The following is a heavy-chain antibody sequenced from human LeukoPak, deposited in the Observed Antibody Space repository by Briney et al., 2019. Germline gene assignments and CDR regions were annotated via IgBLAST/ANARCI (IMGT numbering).Heavy chain of an antibody. CDR3: ATPIVVVPAAIPVHYMDV. J-gene: IGHJ6*03. CDR2: IYVTGST. V-gene: IGHV4-4*09. Sequence: SETLSLTCIVSGGSIGTYYWSWIRQSPGKGLEWIGYIYVTGSTRYNPYLQSRVTISVDTSKNQFSLKLSSVTAADTAVYYCATPIVVVPAAIPVHYMDVWGKGTTVTVSS. CDR1: GGSIGTYY. D-gene: IGHD2-2*02.